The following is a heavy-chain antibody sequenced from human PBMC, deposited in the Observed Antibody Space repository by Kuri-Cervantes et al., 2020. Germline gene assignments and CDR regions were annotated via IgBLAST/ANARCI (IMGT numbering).Heavy chain of an antibody. J-gene: IGHJ4*02. CDR2: ISYDGSNK. Sequence: GGSLRLSCAASGFTFSSYAMHWVRQAPGKGLEWVAVISYDGSNKYYADSVKGRFTISRDNSKNTLYLQMNSLRAEDTAVYYCARDGTTVGTYYDFWSGYRLPAEAGRLDYWGQGTLVTVSS. CDR3: ARDGTTVGTYYDFWSGYRLPAEAGRLDY. V-gene: IGHV3-30-3*01. D-gene: IGHD3-3*01. CDR1: GFTFSSYA.